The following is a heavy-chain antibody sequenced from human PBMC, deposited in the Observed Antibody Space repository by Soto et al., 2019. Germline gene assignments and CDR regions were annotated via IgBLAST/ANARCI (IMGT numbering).Heavy chain of an antibody. V-gene: IGHV3-33*01. Sequence: PGGSLRLSCAASGFTFSSYGMHWVRQAPGKGLEWVAVIWYDGSNKYYADSVKGRFTISRDNSKNTLYLQMNSLRAEDTAVYYCARDPTGCTNGVCYTGFDYWGQGTLVTVSS. CDR3: ARDPTGCTNGVCYTGFDY. CDR2: IWYDGSNK. CDR1: GFTFSSYG. D-gene: IGHD2-8*01. J-gene: IGHJ4*02.